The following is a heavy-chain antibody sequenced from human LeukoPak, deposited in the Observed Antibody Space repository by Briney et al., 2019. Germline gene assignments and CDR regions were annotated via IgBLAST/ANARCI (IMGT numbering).Heavy chain of an antibody. CDR1: GFTFSSYA. V-gene: IGHV3-30*07. CDR2: ISYDGSNK. J-gene: IGHJ4*02. D-gene: IGHD3-22*01. Sequence: PGGSLRLSCAASGFTFSSYAMPWVRQAPGKGLEWVAVISYDGSNKYYADSVKGRFTISRDNSKNTLYLQMNSLKTEDTAVYYCTTGYGWLLPLDYWGQGTLVTVSS. CDR3: TTGYGWLLPLDY.